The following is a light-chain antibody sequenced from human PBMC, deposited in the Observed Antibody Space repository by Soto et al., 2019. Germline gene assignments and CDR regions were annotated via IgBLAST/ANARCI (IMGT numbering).Light chain of an antibody. V-gene: IGKV1-9*01. Sequence: IQLTQSPSSLSASVGDRVTITCRASQGILNDLAWYQQKPGKAPKRLIYGASTLQIGVQSRFRGSGSGTEFTLTISSLKPDDFATYDCQQVKSHSTFGQGTKVDIK. CDR2: GAS. CDR3: QQVKSHST. CDR1: QGILND. J-gene: IGKJ1*01.